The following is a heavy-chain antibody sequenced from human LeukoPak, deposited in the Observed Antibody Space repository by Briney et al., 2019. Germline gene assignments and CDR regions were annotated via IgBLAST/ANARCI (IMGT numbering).Heavy chain of an antibody. D-gene: IGHD3-22*01. J-gene: IGHJ4*02. CDR3: ARANGYYDSSGYSVIGY. CDR2: IRYDGNNK. CDR1: GFTFRSYG. Sequence: PGGSLRLSCAASGFTFRSYGMHWVRQAPGKGLEWVAFIRYDGNNKYYADSVKGRFTISRDNAKNSLYLQMNSLRAEDTAVYYCARANGYYDSSGYSVIGYWGQGTLVTVSS. V-gene: IGHV3-30*02.